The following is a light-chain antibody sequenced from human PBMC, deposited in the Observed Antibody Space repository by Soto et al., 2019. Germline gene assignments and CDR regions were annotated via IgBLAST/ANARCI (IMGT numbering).Light chain of an antibody. V-gene: IGKV2-28*01. Sequence: IVMTQSPLSLPVTPGEPASISCRSSQSLLHSNGYNYLDWYLQKPGQSPQLLIYLGSNRASGVPDRFSVSGSGTDFTLSISSVEAEDVGVYYCMQTLQTPLTFGGGTKVDI. CDR3: MQTLQTPLT. J-gene: IGKJ4*01. CDR1: QSLLHSNGYNY. CDR2: LGS.